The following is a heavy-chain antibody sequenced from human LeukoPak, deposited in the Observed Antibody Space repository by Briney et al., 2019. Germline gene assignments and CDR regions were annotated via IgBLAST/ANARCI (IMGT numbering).Heavy chain of an antibody. CDR2: IHYSGST. CDR1: GGSISSNNYY. Sequence: PSETLPLTCTVSGGSISSNNYYWGWIRHPAGKGLEWIGSIHYSGSTYNNPSLKRRATISVDTSKNQFSLKLSSATAADTAVYYCARLRPEIYWGQGTLVSVSS. J-gene: IGHJ4*02. V-gene: IGHV4-39*01. CDR3: ARLRPEIY. D-gene: IGHD5-24*01.